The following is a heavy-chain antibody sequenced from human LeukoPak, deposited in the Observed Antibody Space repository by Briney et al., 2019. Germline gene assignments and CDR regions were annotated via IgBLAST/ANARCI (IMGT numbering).Heavy chain of an antibody. CDR3: AETSSSSGGYFQH. J-gene: IGHJ1*01. CDR1: GGSISSYY. CDR2: IYYSGST. D-gene: IGHD6-6*01. Sequence: PSETLSLTCTVSGGSISSYYWSWIRQPPGKGLEWIGYIYYSGSTNYNTSLKSRVTISVDTSKNQFSLKLSSVTAADTAVYYCAETSSSSGGYFQHWGQGTLVTVSS. V-gene: IGHV4-59*08.